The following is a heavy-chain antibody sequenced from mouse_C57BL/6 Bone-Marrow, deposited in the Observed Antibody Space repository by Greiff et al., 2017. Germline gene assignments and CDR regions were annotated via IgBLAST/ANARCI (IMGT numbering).Heavy chain of an antibody. CDR3: AREDGSSPYAMDY. V-gene: IGHV1-26*01. J-gene: IGHJ4*01. CDR2: INPNNGGT. D-gene: IGHD1-1*01. CDR1: GYTFTDYY. Sequence: VQLQQSGPELVKPGASVKISCKASGYTFTDYYMNWVKQSHGKSLEWIGDINPNNGGTSYNQKFKGKATLTVDKSSSTAYMELRSLTSEDSAVYYCAREDGSSPYAMDYGGQGTSVTVSS.